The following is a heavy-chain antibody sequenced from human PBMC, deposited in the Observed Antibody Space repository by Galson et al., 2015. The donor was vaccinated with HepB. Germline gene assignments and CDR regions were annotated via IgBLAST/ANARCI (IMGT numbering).Heavy chain of an antibody. CDR1: GFTFSDYY. Sequence: SLRLSCAASGFTFSDYYMSWIRQAPGKGLEWVSYISSSGSTIYYVDSVKGRFTISRDNAKNSLYLQMNSLRAEDTAVYYCARSPQGLWFGEVLFYYYGMDVWGQGTTVTVSS. CDR2: ISSSGSTI. J-gene: IGHJ6*02. CDR3: ARSPQGLWFGEVLFYYYGMDV. V-gene: IGHV3-11*01. D-gene: IGHD3-10*01.